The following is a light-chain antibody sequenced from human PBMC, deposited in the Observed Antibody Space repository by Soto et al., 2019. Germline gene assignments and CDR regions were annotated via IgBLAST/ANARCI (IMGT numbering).Light chain of an antibody. J-gene: IGLJ2*01. CDR3: AAWDDSLNGVV. CDR2: SNN. V-gene: IGLV1-44*01. CDR1: SSNIGSNT. Sequence: QSVLTQPPSASGTPGQRGTISCSGSSSNIGSNTVNWYRQLPGTAPKLLIYSNNQRPSGVPDRFSGSKSGTSASLAISGLQSEDEADYYCAAWDDSLNGVVFGGGTNLTVL.